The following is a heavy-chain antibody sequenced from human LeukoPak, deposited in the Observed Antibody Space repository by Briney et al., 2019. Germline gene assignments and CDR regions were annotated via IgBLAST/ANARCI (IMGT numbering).Heavy chain of an antibody. CDR3: ARQWGRYFDY. CDR2: IYPDDSDT. V-gene: IGHV5-51*01. Sequence: GESLKISCKGSGHIFTSYWIGWARQMPGKGLEWMGIIYPDDSDTTYSPSFQGQVTISVDKSISTAYLQWSSLKASDTAMYYCARQWGRYFDYWGQGTLVTVSS. D-gene: IGHD3-16*01. CDR1: GHIFTSYW. J-gene: IGHJ4*02.